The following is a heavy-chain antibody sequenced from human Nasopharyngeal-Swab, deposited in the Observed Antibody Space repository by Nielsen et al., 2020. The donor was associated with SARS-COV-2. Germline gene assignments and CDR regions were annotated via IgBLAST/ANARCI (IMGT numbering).Heavy chain of an antibody. J-gene: IGHJ4*02. CDR1: GFTFSSYW. D-gene: IGHD1-1*01. Sequence: GESLKISCAASGFTFSSYWMSWVRQAPGKGLEWVANIKQDGSEKYYVDSVKGRFTISRDNAKNSLYLQMNSLRAEDTAVYYCARGYTYWKGYGFDSWGQGTMVTVPS. CDR3: ARGYTYWKGYGFDS. CDR2: IKQDGSEK. V-gene: IGHV3-7*01.